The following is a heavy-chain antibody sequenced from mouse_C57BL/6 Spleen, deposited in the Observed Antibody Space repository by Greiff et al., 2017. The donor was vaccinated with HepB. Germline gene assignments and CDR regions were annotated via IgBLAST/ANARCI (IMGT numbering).Heavy chain of an antibody. Sequence: QVQLQQSGAELARPGASVKLSCKASGYTFTSYGISWVKQRTGQGLEWIGEIYPRSGNTYYNEKFKGKATLTADKSSSTAYMELRSLTSEDSAVYFCALITTVVADTGYAMDYWGQGTSVTVSS. CDR2: IYPRSGNT. J-gene: IGHJ4*01. CDR1: GYTFTSYG. V-gene: IGHV1-81*01. D-gene: IGHD1-1*01. CDR3: ALITTVVADTGYAMDY.